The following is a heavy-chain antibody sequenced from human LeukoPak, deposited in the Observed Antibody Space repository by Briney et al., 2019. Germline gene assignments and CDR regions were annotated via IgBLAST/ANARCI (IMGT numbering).Heavy chain of an antibody. CDR3: ARGPWLGDFDY. J-gene: IGHJ4*02. V-gene: IGHV1-46*01. Sequence: VASVKVSCKASGYTFTSYYMHWVRQAPGQGLEWVGIINPSGGGTSYAQKFQGRVTMTRDTSTSTVYMELSSLRSEDTAVYYCARGPWLGDFDYWGQGTLVTVSS. CDR2: INPSGGGT. D-gene: IGHD6-19*01. CDR1: GYTFTSYY.